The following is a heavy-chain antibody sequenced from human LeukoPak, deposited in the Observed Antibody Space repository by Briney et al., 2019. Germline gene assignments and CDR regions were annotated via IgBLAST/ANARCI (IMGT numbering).Heavy chain of an antibody. Sequence: SETLSLTCTVSGGSISSYYWSWIRQPPGKGLEWIGYIYTSGSTNYNPSLKSRVTISVDTSKNQFALKLSSVTAADTAVYYCARSREDSSGPDYYYYYMDVWGKGTTVTVSS. V-gene: IGHV4-4*09. CDR2: IYTSGST. J-gene: IGHJ6*03. D-gene: IGHD3-22*01. CDR1: GGSISSYY. CDR3: ARSREDSSGPDYYYYYMDV.